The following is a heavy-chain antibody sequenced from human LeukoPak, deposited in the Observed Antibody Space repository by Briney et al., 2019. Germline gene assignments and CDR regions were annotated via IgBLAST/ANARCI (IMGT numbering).Heavy chain of an antibody. D-gene: IGHD2-2*01. CDR3: ARVVTPRYCSTPSCYWKGWFAP. CDR1: GGTFIRYA. J-gene: IGHJ5*02. CDR2: IIPIFGTA. Sequence: ASVKVSCKASGGTFIRYAMSWVRQAPGQGLEWMGGIIPIFGTASFAQKFQGRVTITSDESTGTAYMELSSLRSEDTAVYYCARVVTPRYCSTPSCYWKGWFAPWGQGTLVTVSS. V-gene: IGHV1-69*13.